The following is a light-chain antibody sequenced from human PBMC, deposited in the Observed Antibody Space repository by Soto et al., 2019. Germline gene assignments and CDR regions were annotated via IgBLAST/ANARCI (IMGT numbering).Light chain of an antibody. CDR1: QAISSY. J-gene: IGKJ1*01. V-gene: IGKV1-9*01. Sequence: DIQLTQSPSFLSASVGDRVTITCRASQAISSYLAWFQQRPGKAPKVLIYAASTLQSGVPSRFSGSAAGTDFTLTISSLQPEYFATYFCQQLNSYPWTFGQGTKVEIK. CDR2: AAS. CDR3: QQLNSYPWT.